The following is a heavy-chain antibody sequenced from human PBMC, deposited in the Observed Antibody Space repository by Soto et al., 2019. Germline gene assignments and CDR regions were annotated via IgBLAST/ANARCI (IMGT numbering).Heavy chain of an antibody. CDR3: ARGRTVRNYADDSSDYFYFFDY. CDR2: VYYTGST. J-gene: IGHJ4*02. D-gene: IGHD3-22*01. Sequence: SETLSLTCTVSGDSISTFYWGWMRQSPGKELEWIGYVYYTGSTNYNPSLKSRVTISVDRSKNQFSLKLTSANAADTAVYYCARGRTVRNYADDSSDYFYFFDYWGQGTQVAVSS. V-gene: IGHV4-59*01. CDR1: GDSISTFY.